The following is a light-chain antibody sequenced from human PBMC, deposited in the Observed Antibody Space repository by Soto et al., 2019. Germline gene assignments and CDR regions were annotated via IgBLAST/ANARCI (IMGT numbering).Light chain of an antibody. CDR3: QQRSNWPPSIT. Sequence: EVVLTQSPATLSLSPGERATLSCRASQSVTTYLAWYQHKPGQAPRLLIYDASTRATGIPARFSGSGSGTDFTLTISSLEPEDFAVYYCQQRSNWPPSITFGQGTRVE. V-gene: IGKV3-11*01. CDR1: QSVTTY. CDR2: DAS. J-gene: IGKJ5*01.